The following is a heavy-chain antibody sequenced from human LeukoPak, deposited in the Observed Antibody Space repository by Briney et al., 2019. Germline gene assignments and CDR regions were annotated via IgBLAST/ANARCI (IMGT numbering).Heavy chain of an antibody. CDR2: IYPSGTT. D-gene: IGHD6-13*01. CDR3: ARAYSSSWYFNWFDP. CDR1: GYSISSGYY. Sequence: SLETLSLTCTVSGYSISSGYYWGWIRQPPGKGLEWIGNIYPSGTTYYNPSLKTRVTISVDTSKNQFSLKLSSVTAADTAVYFCARAYSSSWYFNWFDPWGQGTLVTVSS. J-gene: IGHJ5*02. V-gene: IGHV4-38-2*02.